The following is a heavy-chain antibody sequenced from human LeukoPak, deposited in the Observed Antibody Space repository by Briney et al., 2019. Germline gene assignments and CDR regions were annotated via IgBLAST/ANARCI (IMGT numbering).Heavy chain of an antibody. V-gene: IGHV4-39*01. J-gene: IGHJ4*02. CDR3: ARQGDYYDSSGAFDY. Sequence: SETLSLTCTVFGGSISSSSYYWGWIRQPPGKGLEWIGSIYYSGSTYYNPSLKSRVTISVDTSKNQFSLKLSSVTAADTAVYYCARQGDYYDSSGAFDYWGQGTLVTVSS. D-gene: IGHD3-22*01. CDR2: IYYSGST. CDR1: GGSISSSSYY.